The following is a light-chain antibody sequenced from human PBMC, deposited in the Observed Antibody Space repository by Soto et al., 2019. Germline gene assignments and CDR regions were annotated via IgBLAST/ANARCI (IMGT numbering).Light chain of an antibody. CDR2: AAS. J-gene: IGKJ1*01. CDR3: QQYNNFWT. V-gene: IGKV1-9*01. Sequence: IQLTQSPSSLSASIGDRVTITCRASQGISSFLAWYQQKPGKAPKLLIYAASTLQSGIPSRFSGSGSGTDFTLTISSLQPEDFATYYCQQYNNFWTFGPGTKVEI. CDR1: QGISSF.